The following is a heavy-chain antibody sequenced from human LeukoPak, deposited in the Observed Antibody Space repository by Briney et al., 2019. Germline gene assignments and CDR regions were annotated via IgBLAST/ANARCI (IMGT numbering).Heavy chain of an antibody. CDR1: GFTFSSYE. Sequence: GGSLRLSCAASGFTFSSYEMNWVRQAPGKGLEWVSYISSSGSTIYYADSVKGRFTISRDNAKNSLYLQMDSLRAEDTAVYYCARDHLGGHRWGQGTLVTVSS. D-gene: IGHD3-16*01. CDR3: ARDHLGGHR. J-gene: IGHJ4*02. V-gene: IGHV3-48*03. CDR2: ISSSGSTI.